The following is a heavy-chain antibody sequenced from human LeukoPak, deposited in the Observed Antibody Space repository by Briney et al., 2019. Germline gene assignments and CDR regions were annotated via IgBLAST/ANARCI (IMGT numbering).Heavy chain of an antibody. J-gene: IGHJ4*02. CDR2: IYHREST. Sequence: LSLTCTVSGGSISSAGYYWSWIRQPPGKGLEWIGYIYHRESTYYNPSLKSRVTISVDTSKNQFSLKLSSVTAADTAVYYCARPDGYYYDSSGYSNDYWGQGTLVTVSS. CDR1: GGSISSAGYY. V-gene: IGHV4-30-2*03. D-gene: IGHD3-22*01. CDR3: ARPDGYYYDSSGYSNDY.